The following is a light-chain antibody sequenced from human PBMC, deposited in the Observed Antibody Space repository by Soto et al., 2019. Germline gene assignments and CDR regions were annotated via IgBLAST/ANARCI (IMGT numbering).Light chain of an antibody. CDR3: QQYSNWPLT. V-gene: IGKV3-15*01. Sequence: EIVMTQSPATLSVSPGERATLSCRASQGVSSNLAWYQQKPGQAPRLLISGASTRATGIPARFSGSGSGTEFTLTITSLQSEDFAVYYCQQYSNWPLTFGGGTKVEIK. CDR1: QGVSSN. J-gene: IGKJ4*01. CDR2: GAS.